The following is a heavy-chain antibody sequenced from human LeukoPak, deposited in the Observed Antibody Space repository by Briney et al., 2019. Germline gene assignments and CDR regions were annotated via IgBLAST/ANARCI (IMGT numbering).Heavy chain of an antibody. Sequence: SETLSLTCTVSGGSISSYYWSWIRQPPGKGLEWIGYIYYSGSTNYNPSLKSRVTISVDTSKNQFSLKVTSVTAADTAVYYCARAFKYYYGSGSYYYYYYMDVWGKGTTVTVSS. D-gene: IGHD3-10*01. V-gene: IGHV4-59*08. CDR3: ARAFKYYYGSGSYYYYYYMDV. J-gene: IGHJ6*03. CDR2: IYYSGST. CDR1: GGSISSYY.